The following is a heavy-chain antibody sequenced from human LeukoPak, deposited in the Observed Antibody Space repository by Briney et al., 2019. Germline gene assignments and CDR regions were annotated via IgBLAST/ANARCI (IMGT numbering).Heavy chain of an antibody. CDR1: GGSISSYY. V-gene: IGHV4-59*01. Sequence: SETLSLTCTGSGGSISSYYRSWIRQPPGKGREWIGYIYYSGSTNYNPSLKSRVTISVDTSKNQFSLKLSSVTAADTAVYYCARDLPATVDAFDIWGQGTMVTVSS. J-gene: IGHJ3*02. CDR3: ARDLPATVDAFDI. D-gene: IGHD2-2*01. CDR2: IYYSGST.